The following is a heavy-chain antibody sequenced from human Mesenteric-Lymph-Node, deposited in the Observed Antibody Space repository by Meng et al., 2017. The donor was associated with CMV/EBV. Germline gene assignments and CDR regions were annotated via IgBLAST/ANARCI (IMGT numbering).Heavy chain of an antibody. V-gene: IGHV3-30*02. Sequence: GESLKISCAASGFTFSSYGMHWVRQAPGKGLEWVAFIRYDGSNKYYADSVKGRFTISRDDSKNTLYLQMNSLRPEDTAVYYCISFVGAAFDLWGQGTMVTVSS. J-gene: IGHJ3*01. D-gene: IGHD2-21*01. CDR1: GFTFSSYG. CDR3: ISFVGAAFDL. CDR2: IRYDGSNK.